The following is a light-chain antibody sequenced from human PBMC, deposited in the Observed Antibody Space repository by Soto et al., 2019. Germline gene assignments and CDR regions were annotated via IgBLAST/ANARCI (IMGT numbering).Light chain of an antibody. V-gene: IGLV2-11*01. J-gene: IGLJ1*01. CDR2: DVT. CDR1: SSDVGGYNY. Sequence: QSALTQPRSVSGSPGQSVTIPCTGTSSDVGGYNYVSWYQEHPGKAPKLMIYDVTKRPSGVPDRFSGSNSGNTASLTISGLQAEDEADYYCCSYAGSYTFLVFGTGTKLTVL. CDR3: CSYAGSYTFLV.